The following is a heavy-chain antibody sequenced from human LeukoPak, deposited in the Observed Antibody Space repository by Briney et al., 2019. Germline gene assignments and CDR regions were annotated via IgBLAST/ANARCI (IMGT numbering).Heavy chain of an antibody. J-gene: IGHJ4*02. CDR1: GFTFSSYA. CDR3: ARDFLYYFDY. D-gene: IGHD2/OR15-2a*01. Sequence: PGGSLRFSCAASGFTFSSYAMHWVRQAPGKGLEWVAVISYDGSNKYYADSVKGRFTISRDNSKNTLYLQMNSLRAEDTAVYYCARDFLYYFDYWGQGTLVTVSS. CDR2: ISYDGSNK. V-gene: IGHV3-30*04.